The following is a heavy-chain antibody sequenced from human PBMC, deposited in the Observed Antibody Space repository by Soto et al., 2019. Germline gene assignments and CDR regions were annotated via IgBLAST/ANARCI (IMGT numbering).Heavy chain of an antibody. CDR2: INPNSGGT. J-gene: IGHJ5*02. V-gene: IGHV1-2*04. CDR1: GYTFTGYY. Sequence: ASVKVSCKASGYTFTGYYMHWVRQAPGQGLEWMGWINPNSGGTNYAQKFQGWVTMTRDTSISTAYMELSRLRSDDTAVYYCARELLHGAPKNWFDPWGQGTLVTVSS. D-gene: IGHD3-10*01. CDR3: ARELLHGAPKNWFDP.